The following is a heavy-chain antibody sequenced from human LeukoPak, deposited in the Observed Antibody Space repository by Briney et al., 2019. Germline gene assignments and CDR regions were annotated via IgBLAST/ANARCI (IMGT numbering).Heavy chain of an antibody. V-gene: IGHV3-30-3*01. CDR3: ARDLLGSGSYFGYFDY. D-gene: IGHD3-10*02. J-gene: IGHJ4*02. CDR2: ISYDGSNK. Sequence: PGGSLRLSCAASGFTFSSYWMNWVRQAPGKGLEWVAVISYDGSNKYYADSVKGRFTISRDNSKNTLYLQMNSLRAEDTAVYYCARDLLGSGSYFGYFDYWGQGTLVTVSS. CDR1: GFTFSSYW.